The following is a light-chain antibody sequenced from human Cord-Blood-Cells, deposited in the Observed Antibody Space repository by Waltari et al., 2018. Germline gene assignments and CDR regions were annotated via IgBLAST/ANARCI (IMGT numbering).Light chain of an antibody. CDR1: RSDVGRYTL. J-gene: IGLJ3*02. CDR3: CSYAGSSTWV. CDR2: EGS. V-gene: IGLV2-23*01. Sequence: QSALTQPASVSGSPGQSLTLSCTGTRSDVGRYTLVFCYQQHPGKAPKLMIYEGSKRPSGVSSRFSGSKSGNTASLTISGLQAEDEADYYCCSYAGSSTWVFGGGTKLTVL.